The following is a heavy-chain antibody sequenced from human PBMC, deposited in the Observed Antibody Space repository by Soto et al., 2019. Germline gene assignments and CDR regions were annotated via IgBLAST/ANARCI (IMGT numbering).Heavy chain of an antibody. CDR3: AAHGITGTTDPDD. Sequence: PSETLSLTCTVSGGSISSGGYYWSWIRQHPGKGLEWIGYIYYSGSTYYNPSLKSRVTISVDTSKNQFSLKLSSVTAADTAVYYGAAHGITGTTDPDDWGQGTLVPVSS. V-gene: IGHV4-31*03. D-gene: IGHD1-7*01. CDR2: IYYSGST. CDR1: GGSISSGGYY. J-gene: IGHJ4*02.